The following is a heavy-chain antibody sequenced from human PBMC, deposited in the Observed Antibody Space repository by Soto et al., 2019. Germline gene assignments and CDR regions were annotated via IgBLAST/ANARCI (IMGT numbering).Heavy chain of an antibody. J-gene: IGHJ4*02. CDR1: GGSISRGGYY. Sequence: SETLSLTCTVSGGSISRGGYYWSWIRQHPGKGLEWIGYIYYSGSTYYNPSLKSRVTISVDTSKNQFSLKLSSVTAADTAVYYCARAVGGGNTLWFWGPGALVTVSS. D-gene: IGHD2-15*01. CDR3: ARAVGGGNTLWF. CDR2: IYYSGST. V-gene: IGHV4-31*03.